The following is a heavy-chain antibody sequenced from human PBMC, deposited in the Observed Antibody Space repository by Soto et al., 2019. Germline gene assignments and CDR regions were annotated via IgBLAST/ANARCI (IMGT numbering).Heavy chain of an antibody. CDR1: GYTFTSYY. CDR3: ARDQGEDYYDSNSRGAFDI. J-gene: IGHJ3*02. V-gene: IGHV1-46*01. D-gene: IGHD3-22*01. Sequence: AFVKVSSKATGYTFTSYYMHWVRQAPGQGLERMGIINPSGGSTSYAQKFQGRVTMTRDTSISTAYIELSRLGSDDTAVYYCARDQGEDYYDSNSRGAFDIWGQETMLIVPS. CDR2: INPSGGST.